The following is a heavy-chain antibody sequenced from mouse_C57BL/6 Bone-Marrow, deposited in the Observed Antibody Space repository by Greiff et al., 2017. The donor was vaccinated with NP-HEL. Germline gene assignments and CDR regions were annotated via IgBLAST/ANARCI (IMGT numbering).Heavy chain of an antibody. CDR3: ARFGGYLDY. V-gene: IGHV1-64*01. J-gene: IGHJ2*01. CDR2: IHPNSGST. CDR1: GYTFTSYW. Sequence: VQLQQPGAELVKPGASVKLSCKASGYTFTSYWMHWVKQRPGQGLEWIGMIHPNSGSTNYNEKFKSKATLTVDKSSSTAYMQLSSLTSGDSAVYYCARFGGYLDYWGQGTTLTVSS. D-gene: IGHD3-1*01.